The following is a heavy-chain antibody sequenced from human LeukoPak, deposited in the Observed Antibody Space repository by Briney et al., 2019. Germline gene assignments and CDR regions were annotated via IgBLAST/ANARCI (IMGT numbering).Heavy chain of an antibody. D-gene: IGHD3-10*01. Sequence: SETLSLSCTVSGGSISSSSYYWGWIRQPPGKGLEWIGEINHSGSTNYNPSLKSRVTISVDTSKNQFSLKLSSVTAADTAVYYCARRVRGVITRVLGYYYYYMDVWGKGTTVTISS. CDR2: INHSGST. J-gene: IGHJ6*03. V-gene: IGHV4-39*07. CDR3: ARRVRGVITRVLGYYYYYMDV. CDR1: GGSISSSSYY.